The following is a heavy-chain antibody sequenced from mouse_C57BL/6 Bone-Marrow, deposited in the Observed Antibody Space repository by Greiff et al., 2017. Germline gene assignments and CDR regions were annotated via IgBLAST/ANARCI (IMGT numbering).Heavy chain of an antibody. V-gene: IGHV1-81*01. CDR1: GYTFTSYG. CDR3: SRYDYYYARDY. CDR2: IYPRSGNT. J-gene: IGHJ4*01. Sequence: QVQLQQSGAELARPGASVKLSCKASGYTFTSYGISWVKQRTGQGLEWIGEIYPRSGNTYYNEKFKGKATLTADKSSSTAYMELRSLTSEASAGYFGSRYDYYYARDYWGQGTSVTVSS. D-gene: IGHD2-4*01.